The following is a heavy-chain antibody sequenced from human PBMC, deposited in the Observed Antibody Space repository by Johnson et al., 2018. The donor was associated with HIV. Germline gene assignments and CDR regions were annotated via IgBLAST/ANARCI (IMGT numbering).Heavy chain of an antibody. Sequence: VQLVESGGGVVRPGGSLRLSCAASGFTLDDYGMSWVRQVPGKGLEWVSGINWNGGSTGYADSVKGRFTISRDNAKDSLYLQMKSLSAEDTALYYCARGGLGYKNIHDPLDIWGQGTIVTVSS. J-gene: IGHJ3*02. CDR2: INWNGGST. D-gene: IGHD5-18*01. V-gene: IGHV3-20*04. CDR3: ARGGLGYKNIHDPLDI. CDR1: GFTLDDYG.